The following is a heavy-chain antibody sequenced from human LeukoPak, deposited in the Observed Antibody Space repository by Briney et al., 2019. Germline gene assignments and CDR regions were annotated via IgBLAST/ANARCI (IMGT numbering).Heavy chain of an antibody. CDR1: GGSFSGYY. Sequence: PSETQSLTCAVYGGSFSGYYWSWIRQPPGKGLEWIGEINHSGSTNYNPSLKSRVTISVDTSKNQFSLKLSSVTAADTAVYYCARGRVFSLGWSPRIWGQGTMVTVSS. J-gene: IGHJ3*02. D-gene: IGHD3-3*01. CDR3: ARGRVFSLGWSPRI. CDR2: INHSGST. V-gene: IGHV4-34*01.